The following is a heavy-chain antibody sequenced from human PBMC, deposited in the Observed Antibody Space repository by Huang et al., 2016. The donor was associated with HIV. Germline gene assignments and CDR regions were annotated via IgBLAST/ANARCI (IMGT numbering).Heavy chain of an antibody. V-gene: IGHV4-34*01. D-gene: IGHD3-22*01. CDR2: INQSGST. J-gene: IGHJ4*02. CDR3: ARILMYYNSSGYGFDY. CDR1: GGSFSGYS. Sequence: QVQLQQWGAGLLKPSETLSLTCAVYGGSFSGYSWSWIRQPPGKVLEWIGEINQSGSTDYNTSLKSRVTISVDTSKSQLSLKLSSVTAADTAVYYCARILMYYNSSGYGFDYWGQGTLVTVSS.